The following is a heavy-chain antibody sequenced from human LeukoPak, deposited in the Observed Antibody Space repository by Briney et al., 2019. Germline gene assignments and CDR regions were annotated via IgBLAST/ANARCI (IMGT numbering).Heavy chain of an antibody. V-gene: IGHV1-2*06. D-gene: IGHD6-6*01. J-gene: IGHJ5*02. Sequence: ASVMVSCKASGYTFTGYYMHWVRQAPGQGLEWMGRINPNSGGTNYAQKFQGRVTMTRDTSISTAYMELSRLRSDDTAVYYCARDVLAARPLVGWFDPWGQGTLVTVSS. CDR2: INPNSGGT. CDR3: ARDVLAARPLVGWFDP. CDR1: GYTFTGYY.